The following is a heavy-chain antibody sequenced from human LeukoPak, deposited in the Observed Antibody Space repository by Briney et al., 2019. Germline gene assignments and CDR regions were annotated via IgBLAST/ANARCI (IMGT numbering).Heavy chain of an antibody. Sequence: PSQTLSLTCAISGXSLSSNSSAWNWRRQSPSRGLEWLGRTYYRPRWYNDSAGSVRSRLTINPDTSKNQFSLHLNSVTAEDTAVYYCARDRTSNDFDYWGQGTLVTVSS. J-gene: IGHJ4*02. CDR3: ARDRTSNDFDY. D-gene: IGHD2-2*01. CDR2: TYYRPRWYN. V-gene: IGHV6-1*01. CDR1: GXSLSSNSSA.